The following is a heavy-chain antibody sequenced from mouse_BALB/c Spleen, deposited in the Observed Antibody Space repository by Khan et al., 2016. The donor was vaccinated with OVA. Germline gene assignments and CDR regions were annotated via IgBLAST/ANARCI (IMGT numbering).Heavy chain of an antibody. D-gene: IGHD1-1*01. Sequence: EVQLVESGGDLVKPRGSLKLSCAASGFTFSSYSMSWVRQSPDKRLEWVASISRGGDYTYYPDSLKGRSTITRDNSKNTPYLQLSDLKSEDTAMYYCADHLAGSFAYWGQGTLVTVSA. CDR1: GFTFSSYS. V-gene: IGHV5-6*01. J-gene: IGHJ3*01. CDR3: ADHLAGSFAY. CDR2: ISRGGDYT.